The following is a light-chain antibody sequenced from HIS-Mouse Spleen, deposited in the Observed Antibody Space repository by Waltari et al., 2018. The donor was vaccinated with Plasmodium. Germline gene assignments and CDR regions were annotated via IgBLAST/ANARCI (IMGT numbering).Light chain of an antibody. CDR1: SSDVGGYHY. CDR3: SSYTSSSTLV. CDR2: DVS. Sequence: QSALTQPASVSGSPGQSFTIPCTGTSSDVGGYHYVFWYQQHPGKAPKLMIYDVSNRPSGVSNRFSGSKSGNTASLTISGLQAEDEADYYCSSYTSSSTLVFGGGTKLTVL. V-gene: IGLV2-14*03. J-gene: IGLJ2*01.